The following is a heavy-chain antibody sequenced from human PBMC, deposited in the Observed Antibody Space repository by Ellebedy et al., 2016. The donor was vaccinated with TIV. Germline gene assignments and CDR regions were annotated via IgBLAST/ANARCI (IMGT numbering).Heavy chain of an antibody. CDR3: AKSTVINPEGDAYDI. CDR2: IDNSGSYV. Sequence: PGGSLRLSCAASGFSFSTFGMNWVRQASGKGLEWVSSIDNSGSYVYYADSVKGRFTISRDNGKNSLYLHMNSLRAEDTAVYYCAKSTVINPEGDAYDIWGQGTKVTVSS. D-gene: IGHD1-14*01. V-gene: IGHV3-21*06. J-gene: IGHJ3*02. CDR1: GFSFSTFG.